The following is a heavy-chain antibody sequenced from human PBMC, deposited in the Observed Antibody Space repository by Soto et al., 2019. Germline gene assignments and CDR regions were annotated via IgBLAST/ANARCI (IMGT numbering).Heavy chain of an antibody. D-gene: IGHD2-2*01. V-gene: IGHV3-74*01. CDR3: ARLHCTSPGCVPLDP. CDR2: INSDGSST. Sequence: PGGALRLSCAASGFTFSSYWMHWVRQAPGKGLVWVSRINSDGSSTSYADSVKGRFTISRDNAKNTLYLQMNSLRAEDTAVYYCARLHCTSPGCVPLDPWGHGTLVTVSS. CDR1: GFTFSSYW. J-gene: IGHJ5*02.